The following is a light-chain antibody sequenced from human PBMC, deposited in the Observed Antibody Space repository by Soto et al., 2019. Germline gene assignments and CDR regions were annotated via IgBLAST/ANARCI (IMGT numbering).Light chain of an antibody. V-gene: IGKV3-20*01. J-gene: IGKJ2*01. CDR2: GAS. CDR3: QQYGSSPMYT. CDR1: QTVSSSF. Sequence: EIVLTQSPGTLSVSPGERATLSCRASQTVSSSFLAWYQQKPGQAPGLLIHGASTRATGIPDRFSGSGSRTDFTLTISRLEPEDFAVYYCQQYGSSPMYTFGQGTKLEIK.